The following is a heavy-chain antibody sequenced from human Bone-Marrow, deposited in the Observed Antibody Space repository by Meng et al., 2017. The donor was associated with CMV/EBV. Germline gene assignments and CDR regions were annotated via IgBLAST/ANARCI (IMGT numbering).Heavy chain of an antibody. CDR2: ISWNSGSI. V-gene: IGHV3-9*01. CDR3: ARWTHEELNWFDP. CDR1: GFTFDDYA. J-gene: IGHJ5*02. Sequence: SLKISCAASGFTFDDYAMHWVRQAPGKGLEWVSGISWNSGSIGYAGSVKGRFTISRDNAKNSLYLQMNSLRAEDTAVYYCARWTHEELNWFDPWGQGTLVTVSS. D-gene: IGHD5-24*01.